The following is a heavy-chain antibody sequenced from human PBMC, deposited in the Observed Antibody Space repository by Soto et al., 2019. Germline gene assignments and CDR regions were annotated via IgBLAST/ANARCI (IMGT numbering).Heavy chain of an antibody. D-gene: IGHD1-20*01. CDR2: IYHRGNT. CDR1: GVSIGSGDYS. CDR3: VSSKYNMAAGPKGFDP. J-gene: IGHJ5*02. Sequence: QLQLQESGSGLVKPSQTLSLTCTVSGVSIGSGDYSWSWIRQPPGKGLEWLGYIYHRGNTYYNPSLESRLTMSADWSKNQLSLSLRSVTAADTAMYYCVSSKYNMAAGPKGFDPWGQGILVIVSS. V-gene: IGHV4-30-2*01.